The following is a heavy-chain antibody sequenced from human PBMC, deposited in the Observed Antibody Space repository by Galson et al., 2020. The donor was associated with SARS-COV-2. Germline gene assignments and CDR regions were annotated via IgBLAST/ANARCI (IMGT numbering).Heavy chain of an antibody. J-gene: IGHJ1*01. D-gene: IGHD6-13*01. CDR1: GFSLSTSGVG. V-gene: IGHV2-5*02. CDR2: IYWDDDK. CDR3: AHRLGIAAASSYFQH. Sequence: SGPTLVKPTQTLTLTCTFSGFSLSTSGVGVGWIRQPPGKALEWLALIYWDDDKRYSPSLKSRLTITKDTSKNQVVLTMTNMDPVDTATYYCAHRLGIAAASSYFQHWGQGTLVTVSS.